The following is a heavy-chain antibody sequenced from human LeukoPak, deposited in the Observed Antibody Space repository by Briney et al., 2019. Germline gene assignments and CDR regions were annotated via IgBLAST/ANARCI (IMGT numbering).Heavy chain of an antibody. V-gene: IGHV3-7*01. CDR2: IKQDGSEK. CDR1: GFTYSLFW. CDR3: ARGFASGDYGAD. J-gene: IGHJ4*02. D-gene: IGHD4-17*01. Sequence: GGSLRLSCAASGFTYSLFWMSWVRQAPGKGLEWVANIKQDGSEKYCVDSVKGRFTISRDNAERSLYLQMNSLRAEDTAVYYCARGFASGDYGADWGQGTLVTVSS.